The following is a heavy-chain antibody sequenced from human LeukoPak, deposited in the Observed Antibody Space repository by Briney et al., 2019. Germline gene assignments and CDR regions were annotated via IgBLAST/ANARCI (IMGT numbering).Heavy chain of an antibody. J-gene: IGHJ6*03. CDR2: IYYSGST. Sequence: SETLSLTCTVSGGSISSSSYYWGWMRQPPGKGLEWIGSIYYSGSTYYNPSLKSRVTISVDTSRNQFSLKLSSVTAADTAVYYCARGRYYDSSGYWNYYYYYMDVWGKGTTVTVSS. CDR1: GGSISSSSYY. V-gene: IGHV4-39*07. D-gene: IGHD3-22*01. CDR3: ARGRYYDSSGYWNYYYYYMDV.